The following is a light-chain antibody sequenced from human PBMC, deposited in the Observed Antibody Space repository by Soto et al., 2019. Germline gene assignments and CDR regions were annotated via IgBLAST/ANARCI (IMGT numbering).Light chain of an antibody. CDR2: EVN. Sequence: QSVLTQPPSASGSPGQSVTISCTGTTSDVGGYNYVSWYQLHPGKVPKLIISEVNKRPSGVPDRFSGSKSGSTASLTVSGRQAEDEADYFCSSYAGSKNVILFGGGTKLTVL. J-gene: IGLJ2*01. CDR3: SSYAGSKNVIL. V-gene: IGLV2-8*01. CDR1: TSDVGGYNY.